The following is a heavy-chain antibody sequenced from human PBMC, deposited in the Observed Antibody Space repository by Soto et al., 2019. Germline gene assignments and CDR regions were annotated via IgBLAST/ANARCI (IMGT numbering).Heavy chain of an antibody. D-gene: IGHD7-27*01. Sequence: GGSLRLSCAASGFTFSSYAMSWVRQAPGKGLEWVSAISGSGGSTYYADSVKGRFTISRDNSKNTLYLQMNSLRAEDTAVYYCAKSDMSRAHLTGDLGYFDLWGRGTLVTVSS. J-gene: IGHJ2*01. CDR2: ISGSGGST. CDR1: GFTFSSYA. CDR3: AKSDMSRAHLTGDLGYFDL. V-gene: IGHV3-23*01.